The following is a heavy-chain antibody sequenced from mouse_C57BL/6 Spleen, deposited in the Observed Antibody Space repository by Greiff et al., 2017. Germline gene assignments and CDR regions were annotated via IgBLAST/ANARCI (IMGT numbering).Heavy chain of an antibody. D-gene: IGHD2-2*01. Sequence: EVQRVESGGGLVKPGGSLKLSCAASGFTFSRYAMSWVRQTPEKRLEWVATISDGGSYTYYPDNVKGRFTISRNNAKNNLYLQMSHLKSEDTAMYYCARHYGYDVGFAYWGQGTLVTVSA. CDR1: GFTFSRYA. V-gene: IGHV5-4*01. J-gene: IGHJ3*01. CDR3: ARHYGYDVGFAY. CDR2: ISDGGSYT.